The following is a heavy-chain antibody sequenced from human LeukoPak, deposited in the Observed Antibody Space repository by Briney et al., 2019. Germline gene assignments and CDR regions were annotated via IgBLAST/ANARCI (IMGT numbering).Heavy chain of an antibody. CDR3: ARARYPDYDFWSGLGYYFDY. J-gene: IGHJ4*02. D-gene: IGHD3-3*01. V-gene: IGHV4-59*01. Sequence: SETLSLTCTVSGGSISSYYWSWIRQPPGKGLEWIGYIYYSGSTNYNPSLKSRVTISVDTSKNQFSLKLSSVTAADTAVYYCARARYPDYDFWSGLGYYFDYWGQGTLVTVSS. CDR1: GGSISSYY. CDR2: IYYSGST.